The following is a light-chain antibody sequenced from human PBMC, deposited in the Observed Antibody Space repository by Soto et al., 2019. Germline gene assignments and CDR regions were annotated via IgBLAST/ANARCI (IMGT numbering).Light chain of an antibody. J-gene: IGKJ4*01. CDR3: QQYDNYPLT. Sequence: IQMTQSRSSLSASVGDRVTITCRASRSVRSWLAWYQQKPGRAPKFLIYDASSLESGVPSRFSGSGSGTEFTLTISNLQPDDFATYYCQQYDNYPLTFGGGTKVDIK. CDR2: DAS. CDR1: RSVRSW. V-gene: IGKV1-5*01.